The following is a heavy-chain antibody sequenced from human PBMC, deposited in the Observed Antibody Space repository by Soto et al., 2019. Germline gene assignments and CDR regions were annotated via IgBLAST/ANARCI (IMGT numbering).Heavy chain of an antibody. J-gene: IGHJ6*03. CDR2: INSDGSST. Sequence: GGSLRLSCAASGFTFSSYWMHWVRQAPGKGLVWVSRINSDGSSTSYADSVKGRFTISRDNAKNTLYLQMNSLRAEDTAVYYCASLAGGDFWSGIVSFLENYMDVWGKGTTVTVSS. V-gene: IGHV3-74*01. CDR3: ASLAGGDFWSGIVSFLENYMDV. D-gene: IGHD3-3*01. CDR1: GFTFSSYW.